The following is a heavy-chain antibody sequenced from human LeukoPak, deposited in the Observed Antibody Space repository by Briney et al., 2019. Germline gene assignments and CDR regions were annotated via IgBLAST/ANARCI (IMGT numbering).Heavy chain of an antibody. CDR1: GFTFSSYG. CDR3: ARNENSGWGYFDY. D-gene: IGHD5-12*01. CDR2: IWYDGSNK. V-gene: IGHV3-33*01. J-gene: IGHJ4*02. Sequence: GGSLRLSCAASGFTFSSYGMHWVRQAPGKGLEWVAVIWYDGSNKYYANSVKGRFTISRDNSKDTLYLQMNSLRAEDTAVYYCARNENSGWGYFDYWGQGTLVTVSS.